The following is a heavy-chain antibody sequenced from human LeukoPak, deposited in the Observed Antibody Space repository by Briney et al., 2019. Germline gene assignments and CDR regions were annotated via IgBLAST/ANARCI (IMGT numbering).Heavy chain of an antibody. CDR3: ARLAWGRLDY. J-gene: IGHJ4*02. CDR1: GGSISSGSYY. D-gene: IGHD7-27*01. V-gene: IGHV4-61*01. CDR2: IYYSGST. Sequence: SETLSLTCTVSGGSISSGSYYWSWIRQPPGKGLEWIGYIYYSGSTNYNPSLKSRVTISVDTSKNQFSLKLSSVTAADTAVYYCARLAWGRLDYWGQGTLVTVSS.